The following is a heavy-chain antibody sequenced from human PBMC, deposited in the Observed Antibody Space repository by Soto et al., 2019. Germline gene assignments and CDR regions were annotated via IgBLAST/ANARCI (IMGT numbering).Heavy chain of an antibody. J-gene: IGHJ4*02. CDR1: GGSISSGGYS. Sequence: SETLSLTCAVSGGSISSGGYSWSWIRQPPGKGLEWIGYIYHSGSTYYNPSLKSRVTISIDRSKNQFSLKLSSVTAADTAVYYCARAGYCSGSYLDYWGQGTLVTVSS. CDR3: ARAGYCSGSYLDY. D-gene: IGHD3-10*01. CDR2: IYHSGST. V-gene: IGHV4-30-2*01.